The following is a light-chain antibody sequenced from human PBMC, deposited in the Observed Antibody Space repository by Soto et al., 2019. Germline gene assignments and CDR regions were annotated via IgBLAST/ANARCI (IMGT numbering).Light chain of an antibody. Sequence: ETVLTQSPGTLSLSPGETATLSCRASQSVISFYLAWYQQKPGQAPRLLIYGASSRATGIPDRFSGSGSGTDFTLTISRLEPEYVAVYYCQQYGASPTFGQGTKLEIK. CDR1: QSVISFY. CDR3: QQYGASPT. V-gene: IGKV3-20*01. J-gene: IGKJ1*01. CDR2: GAS.